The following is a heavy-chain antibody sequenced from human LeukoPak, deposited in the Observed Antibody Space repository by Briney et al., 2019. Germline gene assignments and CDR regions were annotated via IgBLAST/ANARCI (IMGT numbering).Heavy chain of an antibody. CDR2: IYYSGNT. CDR1: GGSVNSGSYY. J-gene: IGHJ4*02. V-gene: IGHV4-39*01. CDR3: ARLRDEGYSYGSFDY. Sequence: SETLSLTCTVSGGSVNSGSYYSTWLPQPPGQGLEWIVSIYYSGNTDYNPTLKSRVTISVSTSKKQLPLKLRSVTAADTAVYYCARLRDEGYSYGSFDYWGQGTLVTVS. D-gene: IGHD5-18*01.